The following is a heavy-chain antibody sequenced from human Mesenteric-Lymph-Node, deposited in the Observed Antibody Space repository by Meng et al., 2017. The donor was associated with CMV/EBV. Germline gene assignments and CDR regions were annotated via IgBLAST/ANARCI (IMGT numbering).Heavy chain of an antibody. V-gene: IGHV4-4*02. CDR1: SSAL. Sequence: SSALGKWGRQTPGKGLEWIGEIYHTGSINYNPSLRSRVTISIDKSRNQFSLNLTPVTAADTAVYYCATGQTDCDRTICQWWLGRFDRWGQGTLVTVSS. CDR3: ATGQTDCDRTICQWWLGRFDR. CDR2: IYHTGSI. J-gene: IGHJ4*02. D-gene: IGHD2-15*01.